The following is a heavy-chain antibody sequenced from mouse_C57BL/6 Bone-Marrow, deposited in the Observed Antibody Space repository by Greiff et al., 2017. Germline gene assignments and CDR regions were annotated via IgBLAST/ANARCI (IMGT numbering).Heavy chain of an antibody. J-gene: IGHJ1*03. CDR3: ARPYYSNYWYFDV. CDR1: GYTFTSYW. Sequence: QVQLQQPGAELVKPGASVKMSCKASGYTFTSYWITWVKQRPGQGLGWIGDIYPGSGSPNYNEKFKSKATLTVDTSSSTAYMQLSSLTSEDSAVYYCARPYYSNYWYFDVWGTGTTVTVSS. V-gene: IGHV1-55*01. D-gene: IGHD2-5*01. CDR2: IYPGSGSP.